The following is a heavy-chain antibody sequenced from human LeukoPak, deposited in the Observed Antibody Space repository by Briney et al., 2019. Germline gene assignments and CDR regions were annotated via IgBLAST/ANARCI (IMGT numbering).Heavy chain of an antibody. D-gene: IGHD2-2*01. Sequence: GGSLRLSRAASGFSFSIYGLPCVPEAPGRGLEWAAVIAHDGQFKYYADSVRGRFTVSRDNSNNTLYLPMTGLRPEDTAVYYCAKGPIPSHYYYGMDVWGEGTTVAVSS. CDR3: AKGPIPSHYYYGMDV. J-gene: IGHJ6*04. CDR2: IAHDGQFK. CDR1: GFSFSIYG. V-gene: IGHV3-30*18.